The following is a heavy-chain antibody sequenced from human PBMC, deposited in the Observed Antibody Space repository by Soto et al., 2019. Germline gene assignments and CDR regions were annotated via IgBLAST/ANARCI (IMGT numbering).Heavy chain of an antibody. D-gene: IGHD4-17*01. CDR2: GSYSGTT. CDR3: ARGATVTQYDY. Sequence: ETLSLTCSVSRVSVSSGSFYLAWIRQPPGKGLEWIGFGSYSGTTNYKPSLKSRVTISVDTSRSQISLKVSSLTAADTAVYYCARGATVTQYDYWGQGTLVTVSS. CDR1: RVSVSSGSFY. V-gene: IGHV4-61*01. J-gene: IGHJ4*02.